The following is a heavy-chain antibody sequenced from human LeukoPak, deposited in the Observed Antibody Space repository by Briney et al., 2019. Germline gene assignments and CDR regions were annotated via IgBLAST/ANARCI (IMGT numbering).Heavy chain of an antibody. J-gene: IGHJ3*02. CDR1: GGSISSSSYY. V-gene: IGHV4-39*07. CDR2: IYYSGST. D-gene: IGHD2-21*01. CDR3: ARSSIVVVIGAFDT. Sequence: SETLSLTCTVSGGSISSSSYYWGWIRQPPGKGLEWIGSIYYSGSTYYNPSLKSRVTISVDTSKNQFSLKLSSVTAADTAVYYCARSSIVVVIGAFDTWGQGTMVTVSS.